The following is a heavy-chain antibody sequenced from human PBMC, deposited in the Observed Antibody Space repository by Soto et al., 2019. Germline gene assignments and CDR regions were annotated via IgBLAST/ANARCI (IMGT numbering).Heavy chain of an antibody. Sequence: SETLSLTCTLSGASITSTTYFWAWIRQSAGKGLEWIGRIYTSGNTHYNPSLKSRVTVSIDTSKNQFFLTVNSVTAADSAVYYCARESGDNWDYEAYWGQGTPVTVSS. CDR1: GASITSTTYF. D-gene: IGHD1-7*01. CDR3: ARESGDNWDYEAY. J-gene: IGHJ4*02. CDR2: IYTSGNT. V-gene: IGHV4-61*02.